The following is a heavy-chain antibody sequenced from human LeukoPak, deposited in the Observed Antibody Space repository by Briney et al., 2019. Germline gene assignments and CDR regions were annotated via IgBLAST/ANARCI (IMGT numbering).Heavy chain of an antibody. CDR2: ISYDGSNK. Sequence: GGSLRLSCAASGFTFSSYGMHWVRQAPGKGLEWVAVISYDGSNKYYADSVKGRFTISRDNSKNTLYLQMNSLRAEDTAVYYCARDHLKKWPTTPSDYWGQGTLVTVSS. CDR3: ARDHLKKWPTTPSDY. V-gene: IGHV3-30*03. CDR1: GFTFSSYG. J-gene: IGHJ4*02. D-gene: IGHD4-11*01.